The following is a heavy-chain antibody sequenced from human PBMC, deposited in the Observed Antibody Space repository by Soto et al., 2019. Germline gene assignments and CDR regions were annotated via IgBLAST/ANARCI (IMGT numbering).Heavy chain of an antibody. J-gene: IGHJ5*02. D-gene: IGHD3-10*01. CDR1: GYTFTNYG. Sequence: GASVKVSCKASGYTFTNYGISWVRQANGQGLEWMGWINTYNGNTNHAQKLQGRVTMTTDTSTSTAYMELRSLRSDDTAVYYCARGVGSGTYYNQYNWFDPWGQGTLVTVSS. V-gene: IGHV1-18*01. CDR3: ARGVGSGTYYNQYNWFDP. CDR2: INTYNGNT.